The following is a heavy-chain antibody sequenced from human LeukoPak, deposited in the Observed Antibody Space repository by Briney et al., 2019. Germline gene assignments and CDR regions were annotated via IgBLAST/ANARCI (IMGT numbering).Heavy chain of an antibody. V-gene: IGHV1-2*02. CDR1: GVTFNADN. CDR2: INPKIGGA. J-gene: IGHJ4*02. CDR3: AREYILTAYYGDX. Sequence: ASVKVSCKASGVTFNADNIHGGLQAPGQGLEWMGWINPKIGGANYAQKFQGRVTMTWDRSISTAYMELSRLRSDDTAVYYCAREYILTAYYGDXWGQGTLVTVXX. D-gene: IGHD3-9*01.